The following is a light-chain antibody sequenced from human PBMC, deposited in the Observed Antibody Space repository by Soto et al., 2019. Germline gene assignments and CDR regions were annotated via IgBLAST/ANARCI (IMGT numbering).Light chain of an antibody. J-gene: IGKJ4*01. CDR3: QQYDNRPFT. Sequence: DIQMTQSPSTLSASVGDRVTITCRASQSISSWLAWYQQKPGKAPKLLIYDASNLETGVPSRFSGSGSGTDFTFTISSLQPEDIATYYCQQYDNRPFTFGGGTKVDI. CDR1: QSISSW. V-gene: IGKV1-33*01. CDR2: DAS.